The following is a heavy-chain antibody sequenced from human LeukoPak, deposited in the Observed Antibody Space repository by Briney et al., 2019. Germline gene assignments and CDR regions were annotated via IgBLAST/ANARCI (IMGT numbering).Heavy chain of an antibody. CDR2: ISAYNGNT. CDR1: GYTFTSYD. CDR3: ARGRQQLDYGMDV. J-gene: IGHJ6*02. V-gene: IGHV1-18*01. Sequence: ASVKVSCKASGYTFTSYDITWVRQAPGQGLEWMGWISAYNGNTNYAQRFKGRVTMTTDTFTSTAYMELRSLISDDTAVYYCARGRQQLDYGMDVWSQGTTVTVSS. D-gene: IGHD6-13*01.